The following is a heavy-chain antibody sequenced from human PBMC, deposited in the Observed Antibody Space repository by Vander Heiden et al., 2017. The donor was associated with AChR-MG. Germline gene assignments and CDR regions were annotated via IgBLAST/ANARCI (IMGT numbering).Heavy chain of an antibody. CDR3: ARVGSYYDSSGYDWFDP. Sequence: QVQLVESGGGLVKPGGSLRLSCAASGFPFSDYYMSWLRQAPGKGLEWVSYISSSSSYTNYADSVKGRFTISRDNAKNSLYLQMNSLRAEDTAVYYCARVGSYYDSSGYDWFDPWGQGTLVTVSS. J-gene: IGHJ5*02. CDR2: ISSSSSYT. CDR1: GFPFSDYY. D-gene: IGHD3-22*01. V-gene: IGHV3-11*06.